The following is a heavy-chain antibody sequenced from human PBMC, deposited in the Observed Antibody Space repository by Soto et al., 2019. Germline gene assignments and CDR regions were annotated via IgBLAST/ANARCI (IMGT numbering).Heavy chain of an antibody. CDR1: GYSFTTYW. J-gene: IGHJ6*02. Sequence: DSLTISCKASGYSFTTYWIALVRQMPGKGLEWMGIINPGDSDIRYSPSFQGQVTISADNSISTAYLQWSSLKASDTAMYYCARHEQFYYYYYGMDVWGQGTAVTVSS. V-gene: IGHV5-51*01. CDR3: ARHEQFYYYYYGMDV. D-gene: IGHD4-4*01. CDR2: INPGDSDI.